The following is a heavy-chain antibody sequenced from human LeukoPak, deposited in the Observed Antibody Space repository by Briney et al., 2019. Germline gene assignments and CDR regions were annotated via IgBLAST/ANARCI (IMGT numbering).Heavy chain of an antibody. V-gene: IGHV1-18*01. D-gene: IGHD2-15*01. CDR3: AREGYCSGGICYSTMNWFDP. J-gene: IGHJ5*02. CDR2: VIAYNGNT. Sequence: GASVKVSCKASGYRFTSYGITWVRQAPGQGLEWMGWVIAYNGNTNYAQKVQGRVTLTTDTSTSTAYMELRSLRSDDTAVYYCAREGYCSGGICYSTMNWFDPWGQGTLVTVSS. CDR1: GYRFTSYG.